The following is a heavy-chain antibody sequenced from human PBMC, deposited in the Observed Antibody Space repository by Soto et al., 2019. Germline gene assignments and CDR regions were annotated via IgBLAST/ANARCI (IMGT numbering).Heavy chain of an antibody. Sequence: ASVKVSCKASGYTFTAYYMHWVRQAPGQGLEWMGWVNPNSGGTNYAQKFQGRVTMTRDTSITTAYMELSRLRSDDTAVYYCARSIAARRTVDYWGQGTMVTVSS. CDR2: VNPNSGGT. J-gene: IGHJ4*01. V-gene: IGHV1-2*02. D-gene: IGHD6-6*01. CDR3: ARSIAARRTVDY. CDR1: GYTFTAYY.